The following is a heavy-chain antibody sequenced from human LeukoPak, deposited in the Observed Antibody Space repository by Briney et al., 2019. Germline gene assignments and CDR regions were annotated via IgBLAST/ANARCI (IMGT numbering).Heavy chain of an antibody. CDR1: GYTFTSYG. D-gene: IGHD4-17*01. V-gene: IGHV1-18*01. J-gene: IGHJ4*02. CDR3: ARVGYDYGDYYFDY. Sequence: ASVKVSCTASGYTFTSYGISWVRQAPGQGLEWMGWISAYNGNTNYAQKLQGRVTMTTDTSTSTAYMELRSLRSDDTAVYYCARVGYDYGDYYFDYWGQGTLVTVSS. CDR2: ISAYNGNT.